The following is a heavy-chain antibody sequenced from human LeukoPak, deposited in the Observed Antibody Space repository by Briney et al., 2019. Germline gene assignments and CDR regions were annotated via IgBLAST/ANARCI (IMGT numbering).Heavy chain of an antibody. CDR3: AKGPRGYDPENWFDP. CDR2: ISDSGGST. J-gene: IGHJ5*02. CDR1: GFTFSSYA. D-gene: IGHD5-12*01. Sequence: PGGSLRLSCAASGFTFSSYAMSWVRQAPGKGLEWVSAISDSGGSTYYADSVKGRFTISRDNSKNTLYLQMNSLRAEDTAVYCCAKGPRGYDPENWFDPWGQGTLVTVSS. V-gene: IGHV3-23*01.